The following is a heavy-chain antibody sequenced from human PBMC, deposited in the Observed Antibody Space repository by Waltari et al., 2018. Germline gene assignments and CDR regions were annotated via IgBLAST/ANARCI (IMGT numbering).Heavy chain of an antibody. Sequence: QVQLQESGPGLVKPSETLSLTCSVSGGSISSTLWSWMRQPPGKGLEWIGNIDYTGSTKYNPPLKSRLTIAVDTSKTQFSLTLSSVIAADTAVYYCARFIRGRYFDYWGQGTLVTVSS. J-gene: IGHJ4*02. D-gene: IGHD3-10*01. CDR2: IDYTGST. V-gene: IGHV4-59*01. CDR1: GGSISSTL. CDR3: ARFIRGRYFDY.